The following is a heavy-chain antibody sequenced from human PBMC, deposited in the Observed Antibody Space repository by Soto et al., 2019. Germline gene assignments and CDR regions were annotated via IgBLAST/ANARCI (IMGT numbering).Heavy chain of an antibody. CDR1: GGSISSYY. D-gene: IGHD3-3*01. CDR3: ARGNYDFWSGYYTGEHWFDP. Sequence: SETLSLTCTVSGGSISSYYWSWIRQPPGKGLEWIGYIYYSGSTNYNPSLKSRVTISVDTSKNQFSLKLSSVTAADTAVYYCARGNYDFWSGYYTGEHWFDPWGQGTLVTVSS. CDR2: IYYSGST. J-gene: IGHJ5*02. V-gene: IGHV4-59*01.